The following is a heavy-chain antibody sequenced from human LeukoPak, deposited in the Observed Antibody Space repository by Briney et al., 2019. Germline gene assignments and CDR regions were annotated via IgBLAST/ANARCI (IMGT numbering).Heavy chain of an antibody. D-gene: IGHD1-26*01. CDR1: GGSISSGGYY. V-gene: IGHV4-31*03. Sequence: SSQTLSLTCTVSGGSISSGGYYWSWIRQHPGKGLEWIGYIYYSGSTYYNPSLKSRVTISVDTSENQFSLKLSSVTAADTAVYYCARAYSGSYIDYWGQGTLVTVSS. J-gene: IGHJ4*02. CDR3: ARAYSGSYIDY. CDR2: IYYSGST.